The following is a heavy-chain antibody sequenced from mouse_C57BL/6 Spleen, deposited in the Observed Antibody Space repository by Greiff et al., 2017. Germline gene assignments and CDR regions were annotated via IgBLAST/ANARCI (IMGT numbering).Heavy chain of an antibody. D-gene: IGHD2-4*01. J-gene: IGHJ1*03. CDR1: GFTFSSYG. Sequence: EVMLVESGGDLVKPGGSLKLSCAASGFTFSSYGMSWVRQTPDKRLEWVATISSGGSYTYYPDSVKGRFTISRDNAKNTLYLQMSSLKSEDTAMYYCARHTTMITTWYFDVWGTGTTVTVSS. CDR2: ISSGGSYT. V-gene: IGHV5-6*01. CDR3: ARHTTMITTWYFDV.